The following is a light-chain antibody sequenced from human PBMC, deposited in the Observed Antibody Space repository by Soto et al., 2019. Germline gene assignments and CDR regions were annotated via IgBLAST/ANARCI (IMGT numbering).Light chain of an antibody. CDR2: EGS. J-gene: IGLJ2*01. CDR1: SSDVGSYNL. CDR3: CSYAGSSTRVV. Sequence: QSALTQPASVSGSPGQSITISCTGTSSDVGSYNLVSWYQQHPGKAPKLMIYEGSKRPSGVSNRFSGSKSGNTASLTISGLQAEDEAEYYCCSYAGSSTRVVFGGGTKLTVL. V-gene: IGLV2-23*01.